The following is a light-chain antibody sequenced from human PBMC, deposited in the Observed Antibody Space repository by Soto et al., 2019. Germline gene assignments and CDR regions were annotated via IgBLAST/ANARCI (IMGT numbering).Light chain of an antibody. V-gene: IGKV1-39*01. CDR2: AAS. CDR1: QTISFY. Sequence: DIQMTQSPSSLSASVGDRVTITCRASQTISFYLNWYQQKPGQAPQLLIYAASSLQTGVPSRFSSSGYGTDFTLTISSLQPGDFATYYCQQSYNTPRTFGQGTKLEI. CDR3: QQSYNTPRT. J-gene: IGKJ2*01.